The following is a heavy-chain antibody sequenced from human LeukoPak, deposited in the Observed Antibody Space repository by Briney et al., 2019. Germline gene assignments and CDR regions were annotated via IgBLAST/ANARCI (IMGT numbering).Heavy chain of an antibody. V-gene: IGHV4-39*01. J-gene: IGHJ4*02. CDR3: ARQVVPGYYDY. D-gene: IGHD2-2*01. CDR2: VSHSGSP. Sequence: PSETLSLTCSVSGGSITTSGYFWVWIRQPPGKGLEWVGTVSHSGSPYSNPFLRSRVTTTAETSKNRFSLSLSSVTAADTAVYYCARQVVPGYYDYWGQGTLVTVSS. CDR1: GGSITTSGYF.